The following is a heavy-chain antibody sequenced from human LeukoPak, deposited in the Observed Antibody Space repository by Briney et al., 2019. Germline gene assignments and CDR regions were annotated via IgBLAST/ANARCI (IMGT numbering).Heavy chain of an antibody. D-gene: IGHD2-15*01. Sequence: GESLKIACKGSGYSFTSYWICWVRQMPGKGLEWMGMIYPGDSDTRYSPSFQGQVTISADKSINTAYLQWSSLKASDTAMYYCARLRGAVRPYYYYMDVWGKGTTVTISS. CDR3: ARLRGAVRPYYYYMDV. CDR1: GYSFTSYW. J-gene: IGHJ6*03. V-gene: IGHV5-51*01. CDR2: IYPGDSDT.